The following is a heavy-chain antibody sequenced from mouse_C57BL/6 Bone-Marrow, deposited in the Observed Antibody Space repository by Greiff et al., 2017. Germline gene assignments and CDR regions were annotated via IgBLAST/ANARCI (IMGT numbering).Heavy chain of an antibody. CDR1: GFTFSSYG. Sequence: DVMLVESGGDLVKPGGSLKLSCAASGFTFSSYGMSWVRQTPDKRLEWVATISSGGSYTYYPDSVKGRFTISRDNAKNTLYLQMSSLKSEDTAMYYCARRRLLWLRGIAYWGKGTLVTVSA. J-gene: IGHJ3*01. CDR2: ISSGGSYT. D-gene: IGHD2-2*01. CDR3: ARRRLLWLRGIAY. V-gene: IGHV5-6*02.